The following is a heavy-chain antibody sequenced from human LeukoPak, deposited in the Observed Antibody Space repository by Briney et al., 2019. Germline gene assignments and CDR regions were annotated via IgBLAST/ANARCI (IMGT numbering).Heavy chain of an antibody. CDR1: GFTFSSYE. V-gene: IGHV3-48*03. CDR3: AELGITMIGGV. J-gene: IGHJ6*04. CDR2: ISSNGTTI. Sequence: PGGSLRPSRSALGFTFSSYEMNSARPAPGEGLELGKYISSNGTTIYYPYSVKGRFPITRANTKNPLNLELYRLRAEDWSVYQCAELGITMIGGVWGKGTTVTVSS. D-gene: IGHD3-10*02.